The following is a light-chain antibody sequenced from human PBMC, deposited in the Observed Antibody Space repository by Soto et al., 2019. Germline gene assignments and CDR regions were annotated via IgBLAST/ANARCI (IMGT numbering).Light chain of an antibody. CDR1: QDIRND. J-gene: IGKJ3*01. CDR2: AAS. CDR3: LQKYNYPHT. Sequence: AIQMTQSPSSLSASVGDRVNITCRASQDIRNDLGWYQQKPGKAPNLLIFAASRLQVGVPSRFSGSGSGRDFTLTISSLQPEDFETYFCLQKYNYPHTFGPGTKVDI. V-gene: IGKV1-6*01.